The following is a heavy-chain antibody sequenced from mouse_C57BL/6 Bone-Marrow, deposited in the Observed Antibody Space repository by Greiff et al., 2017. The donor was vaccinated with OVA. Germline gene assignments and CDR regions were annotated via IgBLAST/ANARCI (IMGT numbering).Heavy chain of an antibody. V-gene: IGHV1-64*01. CDR1: GYTFTSYW. J-gene: IGHJ4*01. CDR2: IHPNSGST. Sequence: QVQLKQPGAELVKPGASVKLSCKASGYTFTSYWMHWVKQRPGQGLEWIGMIHPNSGSTNYNEKFKSKATLTVDKSSSTAYMQLSSLTSEDSAVYYCARSYDGYWAMDYWGQGTSVTVSS. D-gene: IGHD2-3*01. CDR3: ARSYDGYWAMDY.